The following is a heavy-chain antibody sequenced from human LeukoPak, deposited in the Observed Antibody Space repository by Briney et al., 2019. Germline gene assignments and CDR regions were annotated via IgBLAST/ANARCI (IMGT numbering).Heavy chain of an antibody. J-gene: IGHJ6*04. CDR1: GGTFSSYA. D-gene: IGHD4-17*01. Sequence: SVKVSCKASGGTFSSYAISWVRQAPGQGLEWMGGIIPIFGTANYAQKFQGRVTITADKSTSTAYMELSSLRSEDTAVYYCARNPHDYGDYSYYYYYGMDVWGKGTTVTVSS. CDR3: ARNPHDYGDYSYYYYYGMDV. CDR2: IIPIFGTA. V-gene: IGHV1-69*06.